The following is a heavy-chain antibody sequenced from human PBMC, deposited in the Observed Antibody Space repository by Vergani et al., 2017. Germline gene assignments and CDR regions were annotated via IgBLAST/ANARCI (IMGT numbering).Heavy chain of an antibody. CDR1: GGSISSGGYY. J-gene: IGHJ5*02. CDR3: ARGETRTDWFDP. V-gene: IGHV4-61*02. D-gene: IGHD3/OR15-3a*01. Sequence: QVQLQESGPGLVKPSQTLSLTCTVSGGSISSGGYYWTWIRQTAERRLEWMGRVYPSGTTNYNPSLNGRVTIFVDKSKNLLSLRLNSVTAADTAVYYCARGETRTDWFDPWGQGTLVTVSS. CDR2: VYPSGTT.